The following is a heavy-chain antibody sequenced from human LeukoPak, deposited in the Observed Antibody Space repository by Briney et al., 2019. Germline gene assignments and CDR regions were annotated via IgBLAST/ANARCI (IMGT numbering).Heavy chain of an antibody. CDR3: AKALPALQGYYYMDV. CDR2: INLDGSGK. D-gene: IGHD2-2*02. Sequence: PGGSLRLSCAASGFTFRTFWLSWVRRAPGKGLEWVANINLDGSGKYYVDSVRGRFTISRDNSKNTLYLQMNGLRAGDTAVYYCAKALPALQGYYYMDVWGKGTTVTVSS. J-gene: IGHJ6*03. V-gene: IGHV3-7*03. CDR1: GFTFRTFW.